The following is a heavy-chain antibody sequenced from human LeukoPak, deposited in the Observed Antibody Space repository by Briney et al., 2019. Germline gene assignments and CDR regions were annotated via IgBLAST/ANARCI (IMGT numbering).Heavy chain of an antibody. CDR2: INPNSGGT. J-gene: IGHJ4*02. Sequence: GASVKVSCKASGYTFTGYYMHWVRQAPGQGPEWMGWINPNSGGTNYAQKFQGRVTMTRDTSISTAYMELSRLRSDDTAVYYCARDSRTYDSSGYYADWGQGTLVTVSS. CDR1: GYTFTGYY. CDR3: ARDSRTYDSSGYYAD. V-gene: IGHV1-2*02. D-gene: IGHD3-22*01.